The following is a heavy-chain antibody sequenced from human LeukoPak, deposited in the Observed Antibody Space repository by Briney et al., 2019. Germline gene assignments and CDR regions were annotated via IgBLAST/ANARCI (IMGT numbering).Heavy chain of an antibody. CDR1: GYTFTSYG. V-gene: IGHV1-18*01. Sequence: ASVKVSCKASGYTFTSYGISWVRQAPGQGLEWMGWISAYNGNTNYAQKLQGRVTMTTDTSTSTAYMELRSLRSDDTAVYYCARDSNYVWGSYRYRTPLDYWGQGTLVTVSS. J-gene: IGHJ4*02. CDR2: ISAYNGNT. CDR3: ARDSNYVWGSYRYRTPLDY. D-gene: IGHD3-16*02.